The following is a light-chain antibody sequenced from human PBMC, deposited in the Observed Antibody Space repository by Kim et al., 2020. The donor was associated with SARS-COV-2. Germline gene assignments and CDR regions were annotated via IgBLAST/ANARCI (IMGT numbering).Light chain of an antibody. CDR1: SLKNYY. CDR2: GKS. Sequence: SSELTQDPAVSVALGQTVRLTCQGDSLKNYYATWYQQRPRQAPLLVIYGKSNRPSGIPDRFSGSSSGNTASLTITETQAGDEADFYCNSRDSNDNVVFGGGTQLTVL. J-gene: IGLJ2*01. V-gene: IGLV3-19*01. CDR3: NSRDSNDNVV.